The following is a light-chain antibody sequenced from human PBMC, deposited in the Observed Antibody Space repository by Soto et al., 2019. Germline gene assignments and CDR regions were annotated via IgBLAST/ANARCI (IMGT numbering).Light chain of an antibody. Sequence: DVQLTQSPSTLSASVGDRVTITCRANQSVSSWLAWYQAKPGKAPNLLIYKASTLESGVPSRFSGSGSGTEFTLTISSLQPDDFATYYCQQYRSYSWTFGQGTKVEI. CDR2: KAS. V-gene: IGKV1-5*03. CDR3: QQYRSYSWT. J-gene: IGKJ1*01. CDR1: QSVSSW.